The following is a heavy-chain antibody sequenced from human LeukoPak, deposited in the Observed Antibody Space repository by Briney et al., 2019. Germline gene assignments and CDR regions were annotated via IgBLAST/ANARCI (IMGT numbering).Heavy chain of an antibody. CDR1: GFTFSSYE. V-gene: IGHV3-48*03. D-gene: IGHD4-17*01. CDR2: ISSSGSTI. CDR3: ARGGTTGGFDY. Sequence: QSGGSLRLSCAASGFTFSSYEMNWVRQAPGKGLEWVSYISSSGSTIYYADSVKGRFTISRDNAKNSLYLQMNSLRAEDTAVYYCARGGTTGGFDYWGQGNLVTVSS. J-gene: IGHJ4*02.